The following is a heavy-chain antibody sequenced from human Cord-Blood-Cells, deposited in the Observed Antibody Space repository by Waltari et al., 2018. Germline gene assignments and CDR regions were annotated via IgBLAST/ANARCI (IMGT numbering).Heavy chain of an antibody. J-gene: IGHJ4*02. CDR2: IYYSGST. D-gene: IGHD3-22*01. CDR3: ASYDSSGLYFDY. Sequence: QLQLQESGPGLVKPSETLSLTCTVSGGPISSSSYYWGWIRQPPGKGLEWIGSIYYSGSTYYNPSLKSRVTISVDTSKNQFSLKLSSVTAADTAVYYCASYDSSGLYFDYWGQGTLVTVSS. CDR1: GGPISSSSYY. V-gene: IGHV4-39*07.